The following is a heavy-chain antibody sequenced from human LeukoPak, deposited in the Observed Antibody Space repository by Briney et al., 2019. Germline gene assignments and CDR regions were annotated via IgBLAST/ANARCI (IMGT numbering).Heavy chain of an antibody. D-gene: IGHD6-19*01. CDR1: GFTFSSYA. CDR2: ISGSGGST. Sequence: GGSLRLFCAASGFTFSSYAMSWVRQAPGKGLEWVSAISGSGGSTYYADSVKGRFTISRDNSKNTLYLQMNSLRAEDTAVYYCAKGPRASGWYYFDYWGQGTLVTVSS. CDR3: AKGPRASGWYYFDY. J-gene: IGHJ4*02. V-gene: IGHV3-23*01.